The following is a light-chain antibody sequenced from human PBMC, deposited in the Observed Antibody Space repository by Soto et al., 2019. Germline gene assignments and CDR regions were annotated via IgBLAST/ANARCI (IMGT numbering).Light chain of an antibody. J-gene: IGLJ1*01. V-gene: IGLV2-18*02. Sequence: QSVPTQPRSVSGSPGQSVTISCTGTSSDVDTYNRVSWYQQPPGTAPKLMIYEVSHRPSGVPDRLSGSRSGNTASLTISGLHADDEADYYCCSYAGSHTWVFGTGTKLTVL. CDR3: CSYAGSHTWV. CDR2: EVS. CDR1: SSDVDTYNR.